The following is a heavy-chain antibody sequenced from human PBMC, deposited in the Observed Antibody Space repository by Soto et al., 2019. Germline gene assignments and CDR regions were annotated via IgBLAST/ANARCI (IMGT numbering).Heavy chain of an antibody. CDR2: ISAAGDP. D-gene: IGHD5-18*01. Sequence: EVQLVESGGGLVQPGGSLRLSCEASGFTFRNYDMHWVRQGTGKGLEWVSGISAAGDPDYADSVEGRFTTSRENAQNSFFLQMNSMRVGDTAVYYCARTDSDFYGLDVWGQGTTVIVSS. CDR3: ARTDSDFYGLDV. V-gene: IGHV3-13*05. J-gene: IGHJ6*02. CDR1: GFTFRNYD.